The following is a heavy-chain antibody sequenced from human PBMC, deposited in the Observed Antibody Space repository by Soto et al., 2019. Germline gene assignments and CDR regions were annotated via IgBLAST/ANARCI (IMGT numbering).Heavy chain of an antibody. J-gene: IGHJ4*02. D-gene: IGHD1-26*01. CDR1: GFTFSSYA. CDR3: ATRRDSGSYYYFAY. Sequence: GGSLRLSCAASGFTFSSYAMSWVRQAPGKGLEWVSAISGRTGSTSYADSGKGRFTISRDNSRNTLYLQMNSLRAEDTAVYYCATRRDSGSYYYFAYWGQGTLVTVSS. V-gene: IGHV3-23*01. CDR2: ISGRTGST.